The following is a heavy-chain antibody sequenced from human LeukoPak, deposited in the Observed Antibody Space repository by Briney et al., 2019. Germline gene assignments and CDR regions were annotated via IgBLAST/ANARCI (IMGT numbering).Heavy chain of an antibody. CDR2: ISSNGGRT. CDR3: AKGPLLWD. D-gene: IGHD2/OR15-2a*01. V-gene: IGHV3-64*01. CDR1: AFTFSSYS. Sequence: GGSLRLSCAASAFTFSSYSMHWVRQAPGKGLEYVSAISSNGGRTYYANSVKGRFTISRDNAKNSLYLQMNSLRAEDTAVYYCAKGPLLWDWGQGTLVTVSS. J-gene: IGHJ4*02.